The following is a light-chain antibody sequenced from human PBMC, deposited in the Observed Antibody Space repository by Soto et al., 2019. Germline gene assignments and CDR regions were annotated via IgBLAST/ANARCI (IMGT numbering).Light chain of an antibody. V-gene: IGKV1-16*01. J-gene: IGKJ1*01. Sequence: DIQMTQSPSSLSASVGDRVTITCRASQGISSFLAWFQQKPGKAPKSLIYDASTLQSGVSSRFIGSGSDTHFTLTISSLQPEDFATYYCQQYHSYPASFGQGTKVEIK. CDR1: QGISSF. CDR3: QQYHSYPAS. CDR2: DAS.